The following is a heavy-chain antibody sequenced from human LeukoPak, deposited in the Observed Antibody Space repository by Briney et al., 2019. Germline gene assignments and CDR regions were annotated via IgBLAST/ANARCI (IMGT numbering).Heavy chain of an antibody. CDR2: IYYSGST. V-gene: IGHV4-59*08. D-gene: IGHD3-22*01. CDR3: ARQGVYYYDRVDY. Sequence: TSETLSLTCTVSGGSISSYYWSWIRQPPGKGLEWIGYIYYSGSTNYNPSLKSRVTISVDTSKNQFSLKLSSVTAADTAVYYCARQGVYYYDRVDYWGQGTLVTVSS. CDR1: GGSISSYY. J-gene: IGHJ4*02.